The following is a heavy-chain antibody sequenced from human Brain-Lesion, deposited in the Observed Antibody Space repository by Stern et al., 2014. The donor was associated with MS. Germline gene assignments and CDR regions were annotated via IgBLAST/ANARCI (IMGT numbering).Heavy chain of an antibody. CDR2: VTQDGSET. D-gene: IGHD6-19*01. CDR3: VRAAFTTGWYYWYFDL. Sequence: MQLVQSGGGLVQPGGSLRLSCAASGFTFSNYWMNWVRQAPGKGLEWVANVTQDGSETYYVDSVKGRFTISRDNAKNSLYLQVNSLRAEDTAVYYCVRAAFTTGWYYWYFDLWGRGTLVTVSS. J-gene: IGHJ2*01. CDR1: GFTFSNYW. V-gene: IGHV3-7*01.